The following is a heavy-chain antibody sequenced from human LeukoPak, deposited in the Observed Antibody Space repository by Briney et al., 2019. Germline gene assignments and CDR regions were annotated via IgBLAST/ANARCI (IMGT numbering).Heavy chain of an antibody. Sequence: SETLSLTCAVYGGSFSGYYWSWLRQPPGKGLEWIGEINHSGSTNYNPSLKSRVTISVDTSTNQFSLKLSSVTAADTAVYYCARGGLLGVVVAATNPGIDYWGQGTLVTVSS. CDR2: INHSGST. CDR1: GGSFSGYY. CDR3: ARGGLLGVVVAATNPGIDY. V-gene: IGHV4-34*01. J-gene: IGHJ4*02. D-gene: IGHD2-15*01.